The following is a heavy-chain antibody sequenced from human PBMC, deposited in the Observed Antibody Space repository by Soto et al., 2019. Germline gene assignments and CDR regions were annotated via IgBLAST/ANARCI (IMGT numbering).Heavy chain of an antibody. CDR1: GFTFSSYG. Sequence: QVQLVESGGGVVQPGRSLRLSCAASGFTFSSYGMHWVRQAPGKGLEWVAVIWYDGSNKYYADSVKGRFTISRDNSKNTLYLQMNSLRAEDTAVYYCARTRTIAAPVWFDPWGQGTLVTVSS. J-gene: IGHJ5*02. V-gene: IGHV3-33*01. D-gene: IGHD6-6*01. CDR3: ARTRTIAAPVWFDP. CDR2: IWYDGSNK.